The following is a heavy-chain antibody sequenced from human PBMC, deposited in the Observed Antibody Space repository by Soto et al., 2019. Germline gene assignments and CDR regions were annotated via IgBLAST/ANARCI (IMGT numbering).Heavy chain of an antibody. CDR2: INTYKGNT. D-gene: IGHD3-16*01. CDR1: GYTFTRYG. CDR3: AMVDVYVTPSPQDV. Sequence: QVQLVQSGAEVKNPGASVKVSCKASGYTFTRYGIGWARQAPGKGLEWMGWINTYKGNTNYAQNVQGRVTLTTDTSTSTAYMGLRRLRSNDTAIYYCAMVDVYVTPSPQDVWGQGTTVIVSS. V-gene: IGHV1-18*01. J-gene: IGHJ6*02.